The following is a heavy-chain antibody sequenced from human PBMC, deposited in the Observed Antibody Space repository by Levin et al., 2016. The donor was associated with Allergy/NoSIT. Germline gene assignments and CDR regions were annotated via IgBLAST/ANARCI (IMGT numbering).Heavy chain of an antibody. CDR3: ARDFPVVAAAPFSFQH. Sequence: GGSLRLSCAASGFTFSSYGMHWVRQAPGKGLEWVAVISYDGSNKYYADSVKGRFTISRDNSKNTLYLQMNSLRAEDTAVYYCARDFPVVAAAPFSFQHWGQGTLVTVSS. J-gene: IGHJ1*01. V-gene: IGHV3-30*03. D-gene: IGHD3-22*01. CDR2: ISYDGSNK. CDR1: GFTFSSYG.